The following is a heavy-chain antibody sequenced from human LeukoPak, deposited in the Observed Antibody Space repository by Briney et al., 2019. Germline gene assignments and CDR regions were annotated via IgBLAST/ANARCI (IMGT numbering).Heavy chain of an antibody. D-gene: IGHD5-18*01. Sequence: SETLSLTCTVSGGSISNSSYYWGWIRQPPGKGLEWIGSIYYSGSTYYDPSLKSRVTISVDTSKNQFSLQLNSVTPEDTAVYYCARAEGLRGYSYGSYYYYYMDVWGKGTTVTVSS. CDR3: ARAEGLRGYSYGSYYYYYMDV. J-gene: IGHJ6*03. CDR2: IYYSGST. CDR1: GGSISNSSYY. V-gene: IGHV4-39*01.